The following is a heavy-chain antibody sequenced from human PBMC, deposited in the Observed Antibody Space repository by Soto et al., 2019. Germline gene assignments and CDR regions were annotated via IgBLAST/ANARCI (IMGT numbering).Heavy chain of an antibody. CDR2: IYYTGST. D-gene: IGHD4-4*01. CDR1: GGSISSYY. CDR3: ARTYSNYAYYYYYMDF. Sequence: SETLSLTCTVSGGSISSYYWSWIRQPPGKGLEWIGYIYYTGSTNYNPSLKSRVTISVDTSKNQFSLKLSSVTAADTAVYYCARTYSNYAYYYYYMDFWGKGTTVTVSS. V-gene: IGHV4-59*08. J-gene: IGHJ6*03.